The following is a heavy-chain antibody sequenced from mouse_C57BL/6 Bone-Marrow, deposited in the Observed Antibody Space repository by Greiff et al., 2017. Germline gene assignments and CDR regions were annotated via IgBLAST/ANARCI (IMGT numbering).Heavy chain of an antibody. J-gene: IGHJ2*01. D-gene: IGHD1-1*01. CDR3: TNYYGSRYYFDY. CDR2: IDPENGDT. CDR1: GFNIKDDY. Sequence: VQLKPSGAELVRPGASVKLSCTASGFNIKDDYMHWVKQRPEQGLEWIGWIDPENGDTEYASKFQGKATITADTSSNTAYLQLSSLTAEDTAVYYCTNYYGSRYYFDYWGQGTTLTVSS. V-gene: IGHV14-4*01.